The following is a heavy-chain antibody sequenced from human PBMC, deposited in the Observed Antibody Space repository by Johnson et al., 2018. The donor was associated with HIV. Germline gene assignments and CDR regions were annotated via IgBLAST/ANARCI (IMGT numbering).Heavy chain of an antibody. CDR2: ISGSGGST. D-gene: IGHD6-6*01. V-gene: IGHV3-23*04. Sequence: VQLVESGGGLVQPGGSLRLSCAASGFTFSSYAMSWVRQALGKGLEWVSGISGSGGSTYYAGSVKGRFTISRDNSKNTLYLQMNSLRAEDTAVYYCARGEYSSSEHAFDIWGQGTMVTVSS. CDR1: GFTFSSYA. J-gene: IGHJ3*02. CDR3: ARGEYSSSEHAFDI.